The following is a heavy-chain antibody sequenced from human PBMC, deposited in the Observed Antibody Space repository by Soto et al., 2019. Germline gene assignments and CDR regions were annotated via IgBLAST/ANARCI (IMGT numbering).Heavy chain of an antibody. Sequence: SETLSLTCTVSGGSVSSGSYYWSWIRQPPGKGLEWIGYIYYSGSTNYNPSLKSRVTISVATTKNQFPLKLSSVTAADTAVYHCARHSGSYRGGYYYYGMDVWGQGTTVTVSS. J-gene: IGHJ6*02. CDR3: ARHSGSYRGGYYYYGMDV. CDR1: GGSVSSGSYY. D-gene: IGHD1-26*01. V-gene: IGHV4-61*01. CDR2: IYYSGST.